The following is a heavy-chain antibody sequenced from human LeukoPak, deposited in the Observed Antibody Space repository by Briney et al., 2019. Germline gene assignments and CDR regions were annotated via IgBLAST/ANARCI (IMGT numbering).Heavy chain of an antibody. J-gene: IGHJ4*02. Sequence: PSETLSLTCTVSGGSISSYYWSWIRQPPGKGLEWIGYIYYSGSTNYNPSLKSRVTISVDTSKNQFSLKLSSVTAADTAVYYCASEAVAAAGGYYDSSGYHYWGQGTLVTVSS. CDR1: GGSISSYY. D-gene: IGHD3-22*01. CDR2: IYYSGST. V-gene: IGHV4-59*12. CDR3: ASEAVAAAGGYYDSSGYHY.